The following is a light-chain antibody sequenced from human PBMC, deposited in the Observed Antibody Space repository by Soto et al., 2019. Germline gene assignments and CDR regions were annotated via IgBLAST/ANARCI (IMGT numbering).Light chain of an antibody. Sequence: EIVLTQSPGTLSVSLGEGATLSCRASQSISSNSYVAWYQQKPGQAPRLLIYGASIRATGIPDRFSGSGSGTDFTLTITRLEPEDFAMYYCQEYDSSPPAFTFGPGTKVDLK. V-gene: IGKV3-20*01. J-gene: IGKJ3*01. CDR2: GAS. CDR3: QEYDSSPPAFT. CDR1: QSISSNSY.